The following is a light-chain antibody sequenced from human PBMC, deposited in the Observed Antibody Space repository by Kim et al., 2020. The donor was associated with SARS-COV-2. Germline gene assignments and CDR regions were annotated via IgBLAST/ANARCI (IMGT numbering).Light chain of an antibody. Sequence: EIVLTQSPGTLSLSPGERATLSCKASQAISNNFLTWYQQKPGQAPRLLIYGASSRASGIPDRFSGSGSGTDFTLTISRLEPEDFAVYHCQQFGSSPNTFGQGTKLDI. V-gene: IGKV3-20*01. CDR2: GAS. J-gene: IGKJ2*01. CDR1: QAISNNF. CDR3: QQFGSSPNT.